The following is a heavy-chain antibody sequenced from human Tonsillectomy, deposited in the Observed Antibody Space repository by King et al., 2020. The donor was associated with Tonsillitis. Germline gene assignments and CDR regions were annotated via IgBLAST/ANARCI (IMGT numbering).Heavy chain of an antibody. CDR2: INPRDSDT. CDR1: GYNFTSYW. D-gene: IGHD2-21*02. Sequence: VQLVESGAEVKKPGESLKISCKGSGYNFTSYWIGWVRQMPGKGLEWMGIINPRDSDTRYSPSFQGQVTISADKSLSTAYLQWSSLQASDSAMYYCSRCAFCGADRPVVNPNYYYYYYMDVWGKGTTVTVSS. V-gene: IGHV5-51*03. J-gene: IGHJ6*03. CDR3: SRCAFCGADRPVVNPNYYYYYYMDV.